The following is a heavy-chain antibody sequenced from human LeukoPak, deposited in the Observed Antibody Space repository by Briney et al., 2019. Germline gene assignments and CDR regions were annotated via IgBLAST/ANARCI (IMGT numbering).Heavy chain of an antibody. CDR3: ARDIDRYYGDY. Sequence: PGGSLRLACAASGFTFSRYWMSWVRQAPGKGLEWVANIKQDGSERYYVDSVKGRFTISRDNAKNSVYLQMNSVRAEDTAVYYCARDIDRYYGDYWGQGTLVTVSS. CDR1: GFTFSRYW. CDR2: IKQDGSER. D-gene: IGHD3-3*01. V-gene: IGHV3-7*01. J-gene: IGHJ4*02.